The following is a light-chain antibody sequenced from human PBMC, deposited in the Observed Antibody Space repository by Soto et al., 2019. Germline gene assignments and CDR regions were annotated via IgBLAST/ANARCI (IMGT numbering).Light chain of an antibody. J-gene: IGLJ1*01. V-gene: IGLV2-14*01. CDR2: EVS. Sequence: SVLAQPASVSGSPGQSITISCTGTSSDVGGYNYVSWYQQHPGKAPKLMIYEVSNRPSGVSNRFSGSKSGNTASLTISGLQAEDEADYYCSSYTSSSTLYYVFGTGTKVTV. CDR1: SSDVGGYNY. CDR3: SSYTSSSTLYYV.